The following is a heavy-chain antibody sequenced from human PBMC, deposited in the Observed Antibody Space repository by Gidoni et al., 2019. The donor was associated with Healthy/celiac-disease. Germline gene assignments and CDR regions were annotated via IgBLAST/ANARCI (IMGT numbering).Heavy chain of an antibody. D-gene: IGHD3-10*01. Sequence: EVQLVESGGGLVKPGGPLRLSCAASGFTFSSYSMNGVRQAPGKGLEWVSSISSSISYIYYAASVKCRFTISRDNAKNSLYLQMNSLRAEDTAVYYCAGGEVWFGELFGYYYGMDVWGQGTTVTVSS. CDR1: GFTFSSYS. CDR3: AGGEVWFGELFGYYYGMDV. CDR2: ISSSISYI. J-gene: IGHJ6*02. V-gene: IGHV3-21*01.